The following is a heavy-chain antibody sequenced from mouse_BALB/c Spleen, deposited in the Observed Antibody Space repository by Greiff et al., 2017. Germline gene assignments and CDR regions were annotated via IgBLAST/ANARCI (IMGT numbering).Heavy chain of an antibody. CDR2: ISSGGST. Sequence: EVMLVESGGGLVKPGGSLKLSCAASGFTFSSYAMSWVRQTPEKRLEWVASISSGGSTYYPDSVKGRFTISRDNARNILYLQMSSLRSEDTAMYYCARVNYGNFYAMDYWGQGTSVTVSS. J-gene: IGHJ4*01. D-gene: IGHD2-1*01. CDR3: ARVNYGNFYAMDY. V-gene: IGHV5-6-5*01. CDR1: GFTFSSYA.